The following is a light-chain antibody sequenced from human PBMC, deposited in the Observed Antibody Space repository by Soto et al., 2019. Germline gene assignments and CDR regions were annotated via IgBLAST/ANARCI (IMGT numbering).Light chain of an antibody. CDR1: SSNIGSHN. V-gene: IGLV1-44*01. CDR2: SNN. Sequence: QSVLTQPPSVSGTPGQRVTISCSGSSSNIGSHNVVWYQHLPGAAPKFLMYSNNQRPSGVPDRFSGSKSGTSASLAISGLQFGDEADYYFSTWDATLNALIFGGGTKLTVL. CDR3: STWDATLNALI. J-gene: IGLJ2*01.